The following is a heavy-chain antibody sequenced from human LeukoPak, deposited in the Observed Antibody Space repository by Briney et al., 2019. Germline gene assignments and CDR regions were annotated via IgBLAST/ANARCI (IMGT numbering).Heavy chain of an antibody. D-gene: IGHD3-22*01. V-gene: IGHV3-66*01. CDR1: GFTFSSYG. CDR3: AAGYYDSSGDRDY. J-gene: IGHJ4*02. Sequence: GGSLRLSCAASGFTFSSYGMSWVRQAPGKGLEWVSVIYSGGSTYYADSVKGRFTISRDNSKNTLYLQMNSLRAEDTAVYYCAAGYYDSSGDRDYWGQGTLVTVSS. CDR2: IYSGGST.